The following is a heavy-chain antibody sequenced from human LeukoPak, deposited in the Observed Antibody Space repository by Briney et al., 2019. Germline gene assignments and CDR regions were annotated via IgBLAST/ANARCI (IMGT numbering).Heavy chain of an antibody. J-gene: IGHJ5*02. D-gene: IGHD3-22*01. CDR3: ARTYYYDSSGYLNHWFDP. CDR2: IYDIGST. CDR1: GGSVSSYY. Sequence: SETLSLTCTVSGGSVSSYYWSWIRQPPGKGLEWIGYIYDIGSTKYNPSLKNRVTMSVDTSKNQFSLKLSSVTAADTAVYHSARTYYYDSSGYLNHWFDPWGQGTLVTVSS. V-gene: IGHV4-59*08.